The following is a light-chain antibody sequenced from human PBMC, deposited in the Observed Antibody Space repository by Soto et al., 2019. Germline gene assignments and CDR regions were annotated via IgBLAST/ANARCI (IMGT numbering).Light chain of an antibody. Sequence: QSVLTQPPAASGTPGQRVTIACSGSSSNIGSNTVNWYQQLPGTAPILLIYSNNQQPSGVPDRFSGSKSGTSASLAISGLHSEYEAAYYCAAWADSLNGVVFGGGTKLTVL. CDR2: SNN. CDR3: AAWADSLNGVV. V-gene: IGLV1-44*01. CDR1: SSNIGSNT. J-gene: IGLJ2*01.